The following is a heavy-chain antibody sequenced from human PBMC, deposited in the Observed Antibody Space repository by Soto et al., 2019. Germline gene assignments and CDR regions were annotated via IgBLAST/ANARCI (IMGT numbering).Heavy chain of an antibody. D-gene: IGHD4-17*01. CDR2: LDPSSTYI. CDR3: VRGYYGDYDP. J-gene: IGHJ5*02. Sequence: EVQLVESGGGLVKPGGSLRLSCAASGFTFSAYIMNWVRQAPGKGLEWVSSLDPSSTYIYYADSVKGRFTLSRDNANNSVFMRLKSLRADDTALYYCVRGYYGDYDPWGQGTLVTVSS. V-gene: IGHV3-21*02. CDR1: GFTFSAYI.